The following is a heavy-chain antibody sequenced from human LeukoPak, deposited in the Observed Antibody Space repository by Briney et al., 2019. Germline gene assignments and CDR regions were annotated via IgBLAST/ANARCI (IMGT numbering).Heavy chain of an antibody. CDR2: IYYSGST. CDR1: GGSISSYY. CDR3: ARAGYSSGWMIDY. V-gene: IGHV4-59*01. Sequence: SETLSLTCTVSGGSISSYYWSWIRQPPGKGLEWIGYIYYSGSTNYNPSLKSRVTISVDTSKNQFSLKLSSVTAADTAVYYCARAGYSSGWMIDYWDQGTLVTVSS. D-gene: IGHD6-19*01. J-gene: IGHJ4*02.